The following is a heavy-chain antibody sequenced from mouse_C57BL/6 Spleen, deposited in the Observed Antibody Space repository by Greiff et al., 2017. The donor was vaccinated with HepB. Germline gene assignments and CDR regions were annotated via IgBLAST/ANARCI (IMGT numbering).Heavy chain of an antibody. V-gene: IGHV5-6*01. CDR3: AREVVVASYYAMDY. Sequence: VQLKESGGDLVKPGGSLKLSCAASGFTFSSYGMSWVRQTPDKRLEWVATISSGGSYTYYPDSVKGRFTISRDNAKNTLYLQMSSLKSEDTAMYYCAREVVVASYYAMDYWGQGTSVTVSS. CDR1: GFTFSSYG. CDR2: ISSGGSYT. D-gene: IGHD1-1*01. J-gene: IGHJ4*01.